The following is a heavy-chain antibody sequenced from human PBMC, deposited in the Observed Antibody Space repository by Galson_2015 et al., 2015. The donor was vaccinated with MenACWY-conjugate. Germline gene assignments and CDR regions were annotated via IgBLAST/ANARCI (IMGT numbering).Heavy chain of an antibody. Sequence: CAISGDSVSSNNAAWNWIRQSPSRGLEWLGRTYFKSKWYNDYAASVKSRLTINPDTSKNLISLQLNSVTPEDTAVCYCARGVMFSRNFYAIDYWGQGTRVTVSS. J-gene: IGHJ4*02. V-gene: IGHV6-1*01. CDR3: ARGVMFSRNFYAIDY. CDR1: GDSVSSNNAA. CDR2: TYFKSKWYN. D-gene: IGHD3-16*01.